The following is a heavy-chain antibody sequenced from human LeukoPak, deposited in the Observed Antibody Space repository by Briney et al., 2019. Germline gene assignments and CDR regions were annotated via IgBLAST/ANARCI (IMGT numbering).Heavy chain of an antibody. CDR1: GGTFSSYA. J-gene: IGHJ4*02. D-gene: IGHD3-3*01. CDR2: ISAYNGNT. CDR3: ARVKPVLRFLEWLEYYFDY. Sequence: ASVKVSCKASGGTFSSYAISWVRQAPGQGLEWMGWISAYNGNTNYAQKLQGRVTITTDTSTSTAYTELSSLRSDDTAVYYCARVKPVLRFLEWLEYYFDYWGQGTLVTVSS. V-gene: IGHV1-18*01.